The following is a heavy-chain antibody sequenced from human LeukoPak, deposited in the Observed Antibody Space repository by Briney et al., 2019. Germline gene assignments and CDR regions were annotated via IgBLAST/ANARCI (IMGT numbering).Heavy chain of an antibody. D-gene: IGHD1-26*01. CDR3: ARGYSGSYRGGY. CDR2: ISSSSSYI. Sequence: GGSLRLSCAASGFTFSSYSMNWVRQAPGKGLEWVSSISSSSSYIYYADSVKGRFTISRDNAKNSLYLQMNSLRAEDTAVYYCARGYSGSYRGGYWGQGTLVTVPS. CDR1: GFTFSSYS. J-gene: IGHJ4*02. V-gene: IGHV3-21*01.